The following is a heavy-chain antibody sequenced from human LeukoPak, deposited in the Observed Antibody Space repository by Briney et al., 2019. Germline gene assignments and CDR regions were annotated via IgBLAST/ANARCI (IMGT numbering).Heavy chain of an antibody. Sequence: SETLSLTCTVSGGSISTSSYYWGWVRQPPGKGLEWIGNIFYSGSTYYSPSLKSRVTISLDTSRNQFSLKLNSVTAADTAVYYCARTYDILTGYYVWGQGTMVTVSS. J-gene: IGHJ3*01. CDR1: GGSISTSSYY. V-gene: IGHV4-39*07. CDR2: IFYSGST. D-gene: IGHD3-9*01. CDR3: ARTYDILTGYYV.